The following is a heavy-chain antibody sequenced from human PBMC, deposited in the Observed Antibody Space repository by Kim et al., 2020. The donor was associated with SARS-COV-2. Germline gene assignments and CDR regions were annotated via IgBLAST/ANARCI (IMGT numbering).Heavy chain of an antibody. CDR1: GFTFSSYW. CDR3: AREGGSGHDYFYYFDY. V-gene: IGHV3-7*01. CDR2: IKQDGSEK. Sequence: GGSLRLSCAASGFTFSSYWMSWVRQAPGKGLEWVANIKQDGSEKYYVDSVKGRFTISRDNAKNSLYLQMNSLRAEDTAVYYCAREGGSGHDYFYYFDYWGQGTLVNVSS. J-gene: IGHJ4*02. D-gene: IGHD4-17*01.